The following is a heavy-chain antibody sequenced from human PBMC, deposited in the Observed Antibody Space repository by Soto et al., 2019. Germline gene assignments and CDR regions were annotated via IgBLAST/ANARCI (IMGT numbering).Heavy chain of an antibody. CDR1: GYSISSGYY. CDR3: ARPIVVRAHDAFDI. V-gene: IGHV4-38-2*01. CDR2: IYHSGST. J-gene: IGHJ3*02. D-gene: IGHD3-22*01. Sequence: KPSETLSLTCAVSGYSISSGYYWGWIRQPPGKGLEWIGSIYHSGSTYYNPSLKSRVTISVDTSKNQFSLKLSSVTAADTAVYYCARPIVVRAHDAFDIWGQGTMVTVSS.